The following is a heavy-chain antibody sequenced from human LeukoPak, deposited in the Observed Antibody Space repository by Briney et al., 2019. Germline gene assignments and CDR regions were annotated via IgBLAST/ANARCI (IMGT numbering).Heavy chain of an antibody. CDR1: GGSISNSY. V-gene: IGHV4-59*12. CDR2: IHYSGKT. CDR3: ARLRDLYNVFEY. D-gene: IGHD3-16*01. J-gene: IGHJ4*02. Sequence: SETLSLTCTVSGGSISNSYWSWIRQPPGKGLEWIGYIHYSGKTNHNPSLRSRVSISVDTSKNHLSLTLYSVTAAGTAVYYCARLRDLYNVFEYWGQGALVTVSS.